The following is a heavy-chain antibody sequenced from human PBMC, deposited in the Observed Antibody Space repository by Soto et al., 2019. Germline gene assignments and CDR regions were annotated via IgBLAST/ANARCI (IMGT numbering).Heavy chain of an antibody. V-gene: IGHV4-39*01. CDR2: IYYSGTT. D-gene: IGHD2-2*01. CDR3: ARHGSAPVASWFDP. CDR1: GGSISSSAFK. J-gene: IGHJ5*02. Sequence: PSETLSLTCTVSGGSISSSAFKWGWIRQAPGKGLEWIGSIYYSGTTYYNPSLKSRVTISVDTSKNQFSLKVNSMTAADTAVYYCARHGSAPVASWFDPWGQGTLVTVSS.